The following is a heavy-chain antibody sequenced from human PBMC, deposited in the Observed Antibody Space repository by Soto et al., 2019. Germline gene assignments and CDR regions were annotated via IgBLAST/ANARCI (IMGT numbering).Heavy chain of an antibody. J-gene: IGHJ6*02. Sequence: ETLSLTCAVYGGSFSANYWTWIRQPPGKGLEWIGEINHSGSTNYNPSLKSRVTISVDTSKNQFSLKLSSVTAADTAVYYCARGTVTTTYYYYGMDVWGQGTTVTVSS. D-gene: IGHD4-4*01. V-gene: IGHV4-34*01. CDR3: ARGTVTTTYYYYGMDV. CDR2: INHSGST. CDR1: GGSFSANY.